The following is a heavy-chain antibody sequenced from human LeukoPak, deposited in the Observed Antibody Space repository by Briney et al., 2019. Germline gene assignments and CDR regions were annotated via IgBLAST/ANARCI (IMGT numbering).Heavy chain of an antibody. CDR3: AELGITMIGGV. V-gene: IGHV3-23*01. D-gene: IGHD3-10*02. J-gene: IGHJ6*04. CDR1: GFTLSSYE. Sequence: GGSLRLSCTASGFTLSSYEMSWIRQAPGKGLEWVSSIDYSGGDTHYADSVKGRFTISRDNSKNTLYLQMNSLRAEDTAVYYCAELGITMIGGVWGKGTTVTISS. CDR2: IDYSGGDT.